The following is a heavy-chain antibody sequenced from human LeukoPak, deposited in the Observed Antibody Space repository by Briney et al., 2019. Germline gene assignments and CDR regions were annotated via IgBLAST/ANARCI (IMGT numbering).Heavy chain of an antibody. Sequence: MPSETLSLTCTVSGGSVSSGSYYWSWIRQPPGKGLEWIGYIYYSGSTNHNPSLKSRVTISVDTSKNQFSLKLSSVTAADTAVYYCASGYYSIAGDWSLLHWGQGTLVTVSS. CDR3: ASGYYSIAGDWSLLH. D-gene: IGHD2-21*01. J-gene: IGHJ4*02. CDR1: GGSVSSGSYY. V-gene: IGHV4-61*01. CDR2: IYYSGST.